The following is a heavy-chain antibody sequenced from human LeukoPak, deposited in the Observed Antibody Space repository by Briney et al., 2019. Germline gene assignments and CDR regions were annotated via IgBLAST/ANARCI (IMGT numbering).Heavy chain of an antibody. V-gene: IGHV4-34*01. CDR3: ARGQGATVPQVGKNWFDP. Sequence: SETLSLTCTVYIDSFSNYHWNWIRQTPAKGMEWIGEVNESGGTNISPSLRSRVILSVDTSKNQFSLKLISVTVADTAIYYCARGQGATVPQVGKNWFDPWGQGTRVTVSS. CDR1: IDSFSNYH. D-gene: IGHD1-26*01. J-gene: IGHJ5*02. CDR2: VNESGGT.